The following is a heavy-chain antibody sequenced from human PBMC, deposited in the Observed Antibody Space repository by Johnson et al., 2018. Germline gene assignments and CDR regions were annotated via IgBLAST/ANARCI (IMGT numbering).Heavy chain of an antibody. J-gene: IGHJ6*03. CDR3: ARLGYSGYENYYYYMDV. D-gene: IGHD5-12*01. CDR2: ISYDGSNK. CDR1: GFTFSSYA. V-gene: IGHV3-30-3*01. Sequence: QVQLVQSGGGVVQPGRSLRLSCAASGFTFSSYAMHWVRQAPGKGLEWVAVISYDGSNKYYADSVKGRFTISRDNSKNTLYLQMNSLRAEDTAVYYCARLGYSGYENYYYYMDVWGNGTTVTVSS.